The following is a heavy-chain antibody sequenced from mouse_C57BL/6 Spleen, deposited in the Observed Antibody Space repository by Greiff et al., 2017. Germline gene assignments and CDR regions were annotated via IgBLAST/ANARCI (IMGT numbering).Heavy chain of an antibody. J-gene: IGHJ4*01. Sequence: VQLQQSGPVLVKPGASVKMSCKASGYTFTDYYMNWVKQSHGKSLEWIGVINPYNGGTSYNQKFKGKATLTVDKSSSTAYMELNSLTSEDSAVYYCATLFYYAMDDWGQGTSVTVSS. CDR2: INPYNGGT. CDR3: ATLFYYAMDD. V-gene: IGHV1-19*01. CDR1: GYTFTDYY.